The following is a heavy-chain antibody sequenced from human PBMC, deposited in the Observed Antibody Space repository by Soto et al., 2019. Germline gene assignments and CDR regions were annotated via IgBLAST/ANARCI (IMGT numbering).Heavy chain of an antibody. D-gene: IGHD2-21*02. CDR1: GFTFSSYG. J-gene: IGHJ6*04. V-gene: IGHV1-18*01. Sequence: QVQLVQSGVEVKRPGASVKVSCKASGFTFSSYGFTWVRQAPGQGRERMGWISAYNSITNYAQRSQGRATMATDTSARRAYMELRGLGSDDAAVYYCVRGQGRREGGRQTAMDCYAIGMDVWGKGTPVTVSS. CDR3: VRGQGRREGGRQTAMDCYAIGMDV. CDR2: ISAYNSIT.